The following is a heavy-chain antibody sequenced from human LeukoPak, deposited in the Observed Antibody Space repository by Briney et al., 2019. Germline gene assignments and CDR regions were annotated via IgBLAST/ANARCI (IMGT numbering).Heavy chain of an antibody. Sequence: GGSLRLSWAASGFTFSDYYVSWIRQAPGEGLESVSYISSSGSTIYYADSVKGRFTISRDNAKNSLYLQMNSLRAEDTAVYYCARNRGTGYYLNDAVDIWGQGTMVTVSS. D-gene: IGHD3/OR15-3a*01. V-gene: IGHV3-11*04. CDR1: GFTFSDYY. CDR3: ARNRGTGYYLNDAVDI. CDR2: ISSSGSTI. J-gene: IGHJ3*02.